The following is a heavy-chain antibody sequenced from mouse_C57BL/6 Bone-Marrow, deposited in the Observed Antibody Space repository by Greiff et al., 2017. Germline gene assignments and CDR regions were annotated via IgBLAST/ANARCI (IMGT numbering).Heavy chain of an antibody. J-gene: IGHJ2*01. D-gene: IGHD4-1*01. CDR1: GFNIKDDY. CDR2: IDPENGDT. V-gene: IGHV14-4*01. Sequence: VQLQQSGAELVRPGASVQLSCTASGFNIKDDYMHWVKQRPEQGLEWIGLIDPENGDTEYASKFQGKATITADTSSNTAYLQLSSLTSEDTAVYYCTTNWDGVDYWGQGTTLTVSS. CDR3: TTNWDGVDY.